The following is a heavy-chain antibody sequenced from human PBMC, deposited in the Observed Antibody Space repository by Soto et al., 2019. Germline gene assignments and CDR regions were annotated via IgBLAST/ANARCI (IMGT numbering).Heavy chain of an antibody. J-gene: IGHJ5*02. CDR3: AKDPLRRQQLDNWFDP. Sequence: GGSLRLSCAASGFTFSSYAMSWVLQAPWKGLEWVSAISGSGGSTYYADSVKGRFTISRDNSKNTLYLQMNSLRAEDTAVYYCAKDPLRRQQLDNWFDPWGQGTLVTVSS. D-gene: IGHD6-13*01. CDR2: ISGSGGST. CDR1: GFTFSSYA. V-gene: IGHV3-23*01.